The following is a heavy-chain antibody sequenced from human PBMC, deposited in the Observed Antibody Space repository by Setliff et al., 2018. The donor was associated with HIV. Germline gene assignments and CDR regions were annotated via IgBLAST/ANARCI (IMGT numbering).Heavy chain of an antibody. CDR3: NIYYYYYMDV. CDR1: GASVSTYS. CDR2: FHYTGST. Sequence: SETLSLTCTVSGASVSTYSWTFVRQPPGKKLEWIGYFHYTGSTNYDPSLKSRVTISVDRSKNQFSLRLNSVTAADTAVYYCNIYYYYYMDVWGKGTTVPVSS. J-gene: IGHJ6*03. V-gene: IGHV4-59*02.